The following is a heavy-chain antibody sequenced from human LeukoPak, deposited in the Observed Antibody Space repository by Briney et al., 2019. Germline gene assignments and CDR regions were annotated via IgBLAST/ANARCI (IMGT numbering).Heavy chain of an antibody. Sequence: GGSLRLSCAASGFTFSSYAMSWVRQAPGKGLEWVSAISGSGGSTYYADSVKGRFTISRDNSKNTLYLQMNSLRAEDTAVYYCAKDWEGPSSGWYFPPWGQGTLVTVSS. D-gene: IGHD6-19*01. CDR1: GFTFSSYA. V-gene: IGHV3-23*01. CDR2: ISGSGGST. CDR3: AKDWEGPSSGWYFPP. J-gene: IGHJ1*01.